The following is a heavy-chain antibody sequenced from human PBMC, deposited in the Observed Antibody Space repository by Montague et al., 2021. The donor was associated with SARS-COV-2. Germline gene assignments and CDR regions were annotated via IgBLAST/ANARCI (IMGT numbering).Heavy chain of an antibody. V-gene: IGHV3-48*03. D-gene: IGHD2-15*01. J-gene: IGHJ4*02. CDR2: ISYSGGIT. Sequence: SLRLSCAASGFTFSSYEMNWVRQAPGKGLEWLSSISYSGGITNYADSVRGRFTISRDFAKNSPYLQMNSLRAEDTAVYYCVREGSGWFSDYWGQGALVTASS. CDR1: GFTFSSYE. CDR3: VREGSGWFSDY.